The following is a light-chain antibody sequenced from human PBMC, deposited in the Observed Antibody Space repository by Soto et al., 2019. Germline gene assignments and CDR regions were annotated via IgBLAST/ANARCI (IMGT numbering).Light chain of an antibody. CDR2: GAS. CDR3: QQYNNLPLT. V-gene: IGKV3-15*01. J-gene: IGKJ4*01. Sequence: EIVMTQSPATLSVSPGERATLSCRASQSVSSNLAWYQQKPGQAPRLLIYGASTRATGIPARFSGSGSGTEFTLTNISLQSEDFGVYYCQQYNNLPLTFGGGTKVESK. CDR1: QSVSSN.